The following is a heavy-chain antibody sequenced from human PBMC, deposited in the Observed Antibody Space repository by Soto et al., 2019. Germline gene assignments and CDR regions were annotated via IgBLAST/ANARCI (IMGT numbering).Heavy chain of an antibody. D-gene: IGHD5-12*01. CDR1: GFTFGNYW. CDR2: VSPDGRTA. J-gene: IGHJ4*02. CDR3: ADSWLPTSY. Sequence: GGSLRLSCAVSGFTFGNYWMHWVRQAPGKGLVWVSRVSPDGRTATYADSVKGRFTISRDNAKSTLYLQMNSLRAEDTAVYYCADSWLPTSYWGRRTLGTVSS. V-gene: IGHV3-74*01.